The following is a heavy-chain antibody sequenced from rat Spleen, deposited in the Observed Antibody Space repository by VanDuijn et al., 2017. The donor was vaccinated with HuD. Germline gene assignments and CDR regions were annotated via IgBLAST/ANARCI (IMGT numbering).Heavy chain of an antibody. J-gene: IGHJ2*01. D-gene: IGHD1-5*01. V-gene: IGHV2-47*01. CDR1: GLSLTSNS. CDR2: IWSNGGT. Sequence: QVQLKESGPGLVQPSQTLSLTCAVSGLSLTSNSVSWIRQPPGKGLEWMGVIWSNGGTDYNSAIKSRLSISKDISKNQVFIKMNSLQSEDSTTYYCARERWTNKYKLIGDWGQGVMVTVSS. CDR3: ARERWTNKYKLIGD.